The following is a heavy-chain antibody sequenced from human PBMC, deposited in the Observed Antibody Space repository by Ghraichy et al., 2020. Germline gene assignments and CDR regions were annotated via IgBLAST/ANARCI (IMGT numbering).Heavy chain of an antibody. D-gene: IGHD6-13*01. CDR1: GGSISSYY. Sequence: SETLSLTCTVSGGSISSYYWSWIRQPPGKGLEWIGYIYYSGSTNYNPSLKSRVTISVDTSKNQFSLKLSSVTAADTAVYYCARSYSSSWPISYYYYYMDVWGKGTTVTVSS. CDR3: ARSYSSSWPISYYYYYMDV. V-gene: IGHV4-59*01. J-gene: IGHJ6*03. CDR2: IYYSGST.